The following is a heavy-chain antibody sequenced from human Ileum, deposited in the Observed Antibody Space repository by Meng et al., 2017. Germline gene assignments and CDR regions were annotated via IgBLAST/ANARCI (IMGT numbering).Heavy chain of an antibody. D-gene: IGHD6-13*01. V-gene: IGHV3-66*02. CDR2: IRGDGRI. CDR3: SGPQTVGSSLDY. CDR1: GCDVGSNY. Sequence: GESLKISCAVSGCDVGSNYMSWIRQAPGKGLEWVSTIRGDGRIYYADSVKGRFTISRDYSKNTLYLQMKILRPEDTAVYYCSGPQTVGSSLDYWGPGTLVTVSS. J-gene: IGHJ4*02.